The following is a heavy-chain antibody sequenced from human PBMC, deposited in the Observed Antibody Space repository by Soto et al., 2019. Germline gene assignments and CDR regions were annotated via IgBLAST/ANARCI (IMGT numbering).Heavy chain of an antibody. CDR3: ARDVGGEPGY. D-gene: IGHD7-27*01. CDR1: GFTFSSSA. J-gene: IGHJ4*02. Sequence: SVKVSCKTSGFTFSSSAVHWVRQARGHRLQWIGWIDVGSANANYAQKPQGRVTMTTDTSTSTAYMELRSLRSDDTAVYYCARDVGGEPGYWGQGTLVTVSS. V-gene: IGHV1-58*01. CDR2: IDVGSANA.